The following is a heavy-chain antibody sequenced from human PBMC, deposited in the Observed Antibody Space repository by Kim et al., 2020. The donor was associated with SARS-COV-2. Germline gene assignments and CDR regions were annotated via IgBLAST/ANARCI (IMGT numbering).Heavy chain of an antibody. Sequence: GGSLRLSCAASGFTFSAYGMPWVRQAPGKGLEWVAVISYDGSNKYYAASVKGRFTFSRDNTKNTLYLQINSLRAEDTVVYYWAKDLYSGWGQGILDTVSS. D-gene: IGHD1-26*01. CDR1: GFTFSAYG. CDR2: ISYDGSNK. CDR3: AKDLYSG. J-gene: IGHJ4*02. V-gene: IGHV3-30*18.